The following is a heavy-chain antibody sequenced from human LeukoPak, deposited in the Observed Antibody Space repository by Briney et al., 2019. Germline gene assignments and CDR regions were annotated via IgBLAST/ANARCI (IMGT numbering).Heavy chain of an antibody. CDR3: AKSGHSYDSSGYYYWDY. D-gene: IGHD3-22*01. V-gene: IGHV3-23*01. J-gene: IGHJ4*02. Sequence: GGSPRLSCVASGFTFSSYAMSWVRQAPGKGLEWVSAIVTSTSYADSVKGRLTISRDNSKNTLYLQMDSLRAEDTAVYYCAKSGHSYDSSGYYYWDYWGQGTLVTVSS. CDR1: GFTFSSYA. CDR2: IVTST.